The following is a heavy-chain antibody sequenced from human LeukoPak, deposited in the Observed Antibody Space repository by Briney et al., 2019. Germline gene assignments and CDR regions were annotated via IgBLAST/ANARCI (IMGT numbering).Heavy chain of an antibody. J-gene: IGHJ5*02. CDR3: AREGSSAAGTWGWFDP. V-gene: IGHV4-31*03. CDR1: GGSISSGGYY. D-gene: IGHD6-13*01. CDR2: IYYSGST. Sequence: PSETLSLTCTVSGGSISSGGYYWSWIRQHPGKGLEWIGYIYYSGSTYYNPSLKSRVTISVDTSKDQFSLKLSSVTAADTAVYYCAREGSSAAGTWGWFDPWGQGTLVTVSS.